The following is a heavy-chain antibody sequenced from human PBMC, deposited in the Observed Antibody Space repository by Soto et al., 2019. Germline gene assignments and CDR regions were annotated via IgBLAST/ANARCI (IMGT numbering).Heavy chain of an antibody. J-gene: IGHJ4*02. D-gene: IGHD1-26*01. CDR3: AKVKKGIVPHIEGGFDS. V-gene: IGHV3-23*01. CDR2: ISPTGGST. CDR1: GYTHTFNTYS. Sequence: EVQLLESGGGLVQPGGSLRLSCAGSGYTHTFNTYSMSWVRQAPGKGLEWVAGISPTGGSTYYADSVKGRFTISRDNSKDTLLMQMSSLRFESAAFYFCAKVKKGIVPHIEGGFDSWGRGTLVTVS.